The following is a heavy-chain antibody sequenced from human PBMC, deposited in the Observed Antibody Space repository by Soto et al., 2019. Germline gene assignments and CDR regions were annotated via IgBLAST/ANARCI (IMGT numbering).Heavy chain of an antibody. V-gene: IGHV3-23*01. J-gene: IGHJ4*01. CDR3: ARDKDTSSWTGFDF. D-gene: IGHD1-1*01. CDR1: GFTFATYA. CDR2: ISATGIST. Sequence: GGSLSLSCAASGFTFATYAMSWVRQAPGKGLEWVSAISATGISTHYADSVKGRVTISRDNSANTLSLEMSSLTAEDTAVYYCARDKDTSSWTGFDFWGHGTRVTVSS.